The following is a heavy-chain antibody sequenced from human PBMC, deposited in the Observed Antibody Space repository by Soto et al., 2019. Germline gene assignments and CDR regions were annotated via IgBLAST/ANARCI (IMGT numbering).Heavy chain of an antibody. Sequence: QVQLQQWGAGLLKPSETLSLACAVYGGSFSNYYWSWIRQPPGKGLEWIGEINHRGSANYNPSLTSRVTISVDTSKNQFSLKLSSVTAADTAVYYCARRYSGYDFDYWGQGTLVTVSS. V-gene: IGHV4-34*01. J-gene: IGHJ4*02. D-gene: IGHD5-12*01. CDR3: ARRYSGYDFDY. CDR1: GGSFSNYY. CDR2: INHRGSA.